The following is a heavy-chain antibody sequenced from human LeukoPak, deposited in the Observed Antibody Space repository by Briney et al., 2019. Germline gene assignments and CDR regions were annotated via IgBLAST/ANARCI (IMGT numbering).Heavy chain of an antibody. CDR1: GGSISSSSYY. CDR3: ARRTVLTRMFDY. Sequence: PSETLSLSCTVSGGSISSSSYYWGWIRQPPGKGLEWIGSIYYSGSTYYNPSLKSRVTISVDTSKNQFSLKLSSVTAADTAVYYCARRTVLTRMFDYWGQGTLVTVSS. V-gene: IGHV4-39*01. J-gene: IGHJ4*02. CDR2: IYYSGST. D-gene: IGHD4-23*01.